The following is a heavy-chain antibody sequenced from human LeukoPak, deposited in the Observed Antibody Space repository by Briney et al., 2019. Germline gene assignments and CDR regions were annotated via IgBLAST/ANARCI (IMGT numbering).Heavy chain of an antibody. D-gene: IGHD3-10*01. Sequence: SETLSLTSSASGGSVSIGTYYWSWIRQPPGKGLEWIGYIWNSGSTKYNPSLKSRVTISVDTSKNQFSLKLSSVTAADTAVYYCAREAAYYNSGSRPIDSWGQGTLVAVSS. CDR2: IWNSGST. CDR3: AREAAYYNSGSRPIDS. V-gene: IGHV4-61*01. CDR1: GGSVSIGTYY. J-gene: IGHJ4*02.